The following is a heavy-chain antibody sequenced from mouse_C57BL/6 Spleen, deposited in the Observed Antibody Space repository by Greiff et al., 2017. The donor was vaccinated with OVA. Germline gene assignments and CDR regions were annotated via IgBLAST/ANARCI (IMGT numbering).Heavy chain of an antibody. CDR3: ARDVDYYGSSFDY. V-gene: IGHV1-64*01. CDR1: GYTFTSYW. J-gene: IGHJ2*01. CDR2: IHPNSGST. Sequence: VQLQQPGAELVKPGASVKLSCKASGYTFTSYWMHWVKQRPGQGLEWIGRIHPNSGSTNYNEKFKSKATLTVDKSSSTAYMQLSSLTSEDSAVYYCARDVDYYGSSFDYWGQGTTLTVSS. D-gene: IGHD1-1*01.